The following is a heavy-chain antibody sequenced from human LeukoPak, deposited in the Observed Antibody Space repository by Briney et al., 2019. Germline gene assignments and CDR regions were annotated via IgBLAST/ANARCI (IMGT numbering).Heavy chain of an antibody. Sequence: SATLSLTCTVSGGSISSSSYYWGWIRQSPGKGLEWIGTMSNSGSTYYNPSLKSRVTISGDTAKNQFTLKLSSVTAADTAVYYCARRSQAAAGRGIDYWGQGTLVTVSS. J-gene: IGHJ4*02. CDR2: MSNSGST. CDR3: ARRSQAAAGRGIDY. D-gene: IGHD6-13*01. V-gene: IGHV4-39*01. CDR1: GGSISSSSYY.